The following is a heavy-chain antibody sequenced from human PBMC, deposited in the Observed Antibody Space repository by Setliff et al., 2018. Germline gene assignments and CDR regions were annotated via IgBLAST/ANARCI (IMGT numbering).Heavy chain of an antibody. CDR3: ARDGGGDSDAFDI. CDR2: INPSSGAT. CDR1: GYTFTGYY. Sequence: GASVKVSCKASGYTFTGYYMYWVRQAPGQGLEWMGRINPSSGATIYAQKFQGRVTMTSDTSISTAYMELGRLRSDDTAMYFCARDGGGDSDAFDIWGQGTMVT. J-gene: IGHJ3*02. D-gene: IGHD3-16*01. V-gene: IGHV1-2*06.